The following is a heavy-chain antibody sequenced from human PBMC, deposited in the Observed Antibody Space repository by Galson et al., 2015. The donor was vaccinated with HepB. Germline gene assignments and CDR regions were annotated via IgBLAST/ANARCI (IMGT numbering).Heavy chain of an antibody. CDR3: ARDPDPYCSSTSCYPYYGMDV. CDR1: GFTFDDYA. CDR2: ISYDGSNK. J-gene: IGHJ6*02. Sequence: SLRLSCAASGFTFDDYAMHWVRQAPGKGLEWVAVISYDGSNKYYADSVKGRFTISRDNSKNTLYLQMNSLRAEDTAVYYCARDPDPYCSSTSCYPYYGMDVWGQGTTVTVSS. V-gene: IGHV3-30*04. D-gene: IGHD2-2*01.